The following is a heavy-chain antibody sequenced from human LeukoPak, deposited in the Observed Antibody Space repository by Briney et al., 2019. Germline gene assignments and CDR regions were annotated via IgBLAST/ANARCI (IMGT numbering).Heavy chain of an antibody. Sequence: GASVKVSCKASGYTFTSYGICWVRQAPGQGLEWMGWISAYNGNTNYAQKLQGRVTMTTDTSTSTACMELRSLRSDDTAVYYCARDIGDYEALFDYWGQGTLVTVSS. V-gene: IGHV1-18*01. CDR3: ARDIGDYEALFDY. J-gene: IGHJ4*02. D-gene: IGHD4-17*01. CDR2: ISAYNGNT. CDR1: GYTFTSYG.